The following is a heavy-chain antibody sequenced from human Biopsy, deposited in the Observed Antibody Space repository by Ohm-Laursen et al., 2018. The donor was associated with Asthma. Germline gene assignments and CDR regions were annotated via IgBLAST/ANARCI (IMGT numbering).Heavy chain of an antibody. V-gene: IGHV1-69*01. CDR1: GGMFGNYA. CDR3: ARCQVGYSSGWSLLLKKIYYSGMDV. CDR2: IMTVFGTT. D-gene: IGHD6-19*01. J-gene: IGHJ6*02. Sequence: SSVKVSCKASGGMFGNYAISWVRQAPGLGLEWLGGIMTVFGTTNYAQKFQGRVTITADESTSTAYMEVTSLRSEDTAIYYCARCQVGYSSGWSLLLKKIYYSGMDVWDQGTAVTVSS.